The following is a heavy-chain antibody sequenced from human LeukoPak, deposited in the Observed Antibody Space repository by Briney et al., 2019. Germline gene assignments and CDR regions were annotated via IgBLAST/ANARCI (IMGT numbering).Heavy chain of an antibody. Sequence: PSETLSLTCIVSDDAITSHFYWGWIRRSPGEGGKGLEWIASVYHSGAEYVNPSLKSRVTISVDTSKNQFSLKLSSVTAADTAVYYCARAQNWVNYYDSSGYSLYYFDYWGQGTLVTVSS. CDR2: VYHSGAE. D-gene: IGHD3-22*01. CDR1: DDAITSHFY. CDR3: ARAQNWVNYYDSSGYSLYYFDY. V-gene: IGHV4-38-2*02. J-gene: IGHJ4*02.